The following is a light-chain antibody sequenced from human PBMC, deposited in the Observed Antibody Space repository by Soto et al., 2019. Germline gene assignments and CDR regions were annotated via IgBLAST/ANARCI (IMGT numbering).Light chain of an antibody. Sequence: EIVLTQSPGTLSLSPGERATLSCRASQSVTSNYLAWYQHKPGQAPRCLIYGAASRSTGIPDRFSGSGSGTDFTLTISRLEPEDFAVYYFQQYGTSLTFGQGTKLEIK. V-gene: IGKV3-20*01. CDR1: QSVTSNY. J-gene: IGKJ2*01. CDR2: GAA. CDR3: QQYGTSLT.